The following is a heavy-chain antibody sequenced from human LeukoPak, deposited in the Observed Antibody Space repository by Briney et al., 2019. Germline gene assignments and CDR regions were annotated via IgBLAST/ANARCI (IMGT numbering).Heavy chain of an antibody. J-gene: IGHJ4*02. CDR1: GFTFSSYA. CDR3: ARDRNGLLWFGELSHFDY. D-gene: IGHD3-10*01. CDR2: ISYDGSNK. Sequence: RAGGSLRLSCAASGFTFSSYAMHWVRQAPGKGLEWVAVISYDGSNKYYADSVKGRFTISRDNAKNSLYLQMNSLRAEDTAVYYCARDRNGLLWFGELSHFDYWGQGTLVTVSS. V-gene: IGHV3-30-3*01.